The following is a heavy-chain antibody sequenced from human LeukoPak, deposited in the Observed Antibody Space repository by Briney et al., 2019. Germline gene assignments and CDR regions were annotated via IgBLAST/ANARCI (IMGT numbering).Heavy chain of an antibody. J-gene: IGHJ4*02. D-gene: IGHD3-22*01. CDR1: GFTFSSYW. CDR2: INSDGSST. V-gene: IGHV3-74*01. Sequence: PGGSLRLSCAASGFTFSSYWMYWVRQAPGKGLVWVSRINSDGSSTSYADSVKGRFTISRDNAKNTLYLQMNSLRAEDTAVYYCARDDSRYYDTGGFDYWAREPWSPSPQ. CDR3: ARDDSRYYDTGGFDY.